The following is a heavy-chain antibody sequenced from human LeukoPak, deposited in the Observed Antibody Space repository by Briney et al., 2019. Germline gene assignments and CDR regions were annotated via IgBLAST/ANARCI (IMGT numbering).Heavy chain of an antibody. V-gene: IGHV3-23*01. Sequence: PGGSLRLSCSASGFTFSSYAMNWVRQAPGKGLEWVSTISGRGGNTYFADSVKGRFTISRDNSKNTLSLQMNSLRAEDTAVYYCARGGLFTTPFDYWGQGSLVTVSS. CDR3: ARGGLFTTPFDY. CDR2: ISGRGGNT. J-gene: IGHJ4*02. D-gene: IGHD1-26*01. CDR1: GFTFSSYA.